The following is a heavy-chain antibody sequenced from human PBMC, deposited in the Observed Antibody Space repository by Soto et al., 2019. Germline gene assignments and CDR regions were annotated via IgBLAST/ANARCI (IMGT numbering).Heavy chain of an antibody. Sequence: RSLTCAVSGGSISSGGYSWSWIRQPPGKGLEWIGYIYHSGSTYYNPSLKSRVTISVDRSKNQFSLKLSSVTAADTAVYYCARDYGSGTPGYFDYWGQGTLVTVSS. CDR3: ARDYGSGTPGYFDY. D-gene: IGHD3-10*01. J-gene: IGHJ4*02. V-gene: IGHV4-30-2*01. CDR2: IYHSGST. CDR1: GGSISSGGYS.